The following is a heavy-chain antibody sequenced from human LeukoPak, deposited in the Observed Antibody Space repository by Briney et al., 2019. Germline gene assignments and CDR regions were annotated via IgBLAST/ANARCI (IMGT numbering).Heavy chain of an antibody. CDR3: ARVNPKYYYDSSGYYGVVGGYYFDY. V-gene: IGHV3-23*01. D-gene: IGHD3-22*01. CDR1: GFTFSSYG. Sequence: GGSLRLSCAASGFTFSSYGMSWVRQAPGKGLEWVSGISGSGGSTYYADSVKGRFTISRDNSKNTLYLRMNSLRAEDTAVYYCARVNPKYYYDSSGYYGVVGGYYFDYWGQGTLVTVSS. CDR2: ISGSGGST. J-gene: IGHJ4*02.